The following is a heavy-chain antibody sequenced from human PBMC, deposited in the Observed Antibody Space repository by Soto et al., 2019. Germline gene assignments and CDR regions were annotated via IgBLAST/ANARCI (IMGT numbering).Heavy chain of an antibody. J-gene: IGHJ5*02. V-gene: IGHV1-69*12. CDR3: ARERRRVYAIAA. D-gene: IGHD2-21*01. CDR1: GDSLTTYA. CDR2: IMPIFGTP. Sequence: QVQLVQSGAEVKAPGSSVKISCKASGDSLTTYAFSWVRQAPGQGLEWMGGIMPIFGTPNYAQKFQGRVTISAAHSTYTAFLELSSLTSEDTAMYYCARERRRVYAIAAWGQGTLITVSS.